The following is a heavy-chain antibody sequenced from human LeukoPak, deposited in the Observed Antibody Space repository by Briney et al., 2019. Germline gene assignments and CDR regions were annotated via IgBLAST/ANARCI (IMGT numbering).Heavy chain of an antibody. D-gene: IGHD2-2*01. CDR3: TRDIVLPTAYWYFDL. CDR1: GGFISSYY. CDR2: IYSSGTT. J-gene: IGHJ2*01. V-gene: IGHV4-4*07. Sequence: SETLSLTCSVSGGFISSYYWGWIRQPAGKGLEWIGRIYSSGTTNYTPSLKSRVTMSVDTSKNQFSLRLSSVTAADTAVYFCTRDIVLPTAYWYFDLWGRGTLVTVSS.